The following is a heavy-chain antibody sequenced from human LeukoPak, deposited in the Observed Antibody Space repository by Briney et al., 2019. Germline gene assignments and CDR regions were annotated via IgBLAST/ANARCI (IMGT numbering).Heavy chain of an antibody. CDR1: GGSISSSSYY. J-gene: IGHJ6*03. CDR3: AREPRYCGGGNCYRGGYMDV. Sequence: SSETLSLTCTVSGGSISSSSYYWGWIRQPPGKGLEWIGSKYYSGSTYYNPSLKSRVTMSVDTSKNQFSLKLTSVTAADTAVYYCAREPRYCGGGNCYRGGYMDVWGKGTTVTVSS. D-gene: IGHD2-15*01. V-gene: IGHV4-39*02. CDR2: KYYSGST.